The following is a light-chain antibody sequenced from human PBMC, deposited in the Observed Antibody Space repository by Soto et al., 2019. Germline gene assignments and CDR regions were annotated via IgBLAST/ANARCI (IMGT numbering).Light chain of an antibody. CDR2: ELN. CDR1: SSDVGDYNY. CDR3: GSYTSSSTLV. V-gene: IGLV2-14*01. J-gene: IGLJ1*01. Sequence: QSVLTQPAAVSGSPGQSITISCTGSSSDVGDYNYVSWYQQHPDSAPQLMIYELNKRPSGVSTRFSGPKSGNTASLTISGLQAEDEADYYCGSYTSSSTLVFGTGTKVTVL.